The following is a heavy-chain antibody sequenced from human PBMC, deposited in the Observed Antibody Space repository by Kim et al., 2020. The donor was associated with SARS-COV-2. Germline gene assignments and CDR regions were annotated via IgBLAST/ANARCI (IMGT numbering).Heavy chain of an antibody. CDR3: AASRVGYSYGANFEY. J-gene: IGHJ4*02. D-gene: IGHD5-18*01. V-gene: IGHV3-48*03. Sequence: DSVKGRFTISRDNAKNSLYLHMNSLRAEDTAVYYCAASRVGYSYGANFEYWGQGTLVTVSS.